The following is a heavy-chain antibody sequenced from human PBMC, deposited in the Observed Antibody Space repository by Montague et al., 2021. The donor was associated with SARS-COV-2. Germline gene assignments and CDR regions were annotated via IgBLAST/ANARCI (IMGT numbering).Heavy chain of an antibody. V-gene: IGHV6-1*01. CDR2: TYYRPKWYN. Sequence: CAISGDSVSSNSATWNWVRQSPSRGPGWLGMTYYRPKWYNDYAVSVRGRVTINPDTSKNQFSLQLNSVTPEDTAIYYCTSGREGNYNVMDVWGQGTTVAVSS. D-gene: IGHD1-1*01. CDR1: GDSVSSNSAT. J-gene: IGHJ6*02. CDR3: TSGREGNYNVMDV.